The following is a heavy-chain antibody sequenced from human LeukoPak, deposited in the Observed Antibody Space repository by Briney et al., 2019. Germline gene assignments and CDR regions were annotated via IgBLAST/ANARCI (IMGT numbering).Heavy chain of an antibody. CDR1: GFTFSSYA. V-gene: IGHV3-30-3*01. CDR2: ISYDGSNK. Sequence: PGGSLRLSCAASGFTFSSYAMRWVRQAPGKGLEWVAVISYDGSNKYYADSVKGRFTISRDNSKNTLYLQMNSLRAEDTAVYYCARNPLYYYYYGMDVWGQETTVTVSS. J-gene: IGHJ6*02. CDR3: ARNPLYYYYYGMDV.